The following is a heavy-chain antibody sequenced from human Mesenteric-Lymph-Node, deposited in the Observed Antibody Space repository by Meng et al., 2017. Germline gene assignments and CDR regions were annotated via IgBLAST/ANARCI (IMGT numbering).Heavy chain of an antibody. V-gene: IGHV4-39*01. CDR2: IYHSGST. J-gene: IGHJ4*02. D-gene: IGHD3-10*01. CDR3: ARRRGGSGRDC. Sequence: QLQLQASGTGLVKPSATLSLTCTVSGGSISSNGYYWDWVRQPPGKGLEWIGAIYHSGSTSYNPSLQSRVTMFVDTSKNQFSLMLTSVTATDTAVYYCARRRGGSGRDCWGQGTLVTVSS. CDR1: GGSISSNGYY.